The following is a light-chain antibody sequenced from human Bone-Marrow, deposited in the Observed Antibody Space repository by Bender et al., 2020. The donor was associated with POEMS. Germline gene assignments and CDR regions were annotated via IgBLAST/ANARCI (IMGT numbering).Light chain of an antibody. J-gene: IGLJ2*01. Sequence: QSALTQPRSVSGSPGQSVTISCTGASTDVGGYNYVSWYQQHPNKAPKLMLYDVSKRPSGVPDRFSGSKSGNTASLTISGLQAEDEADYYCSSYADTDNVIFAGGTRLTVL. CDR2: DVS. CDR3: SSYADTDNVI. V-gene: IGLV2-11*01. CDR1: STDVGGYNY.